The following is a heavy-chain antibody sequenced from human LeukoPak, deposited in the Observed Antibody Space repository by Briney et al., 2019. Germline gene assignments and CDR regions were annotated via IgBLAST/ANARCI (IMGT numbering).Heavy chain of an antibody. Sequence: SETLSLTCTVSGGSISSYYWSWIRQPPGKGLEWIGYIYYSGSTNYNPSLKSRVTISVDTSKNQFSLKLSSVTAADTAVYYCAGVKRQPQVGHYYYYMDVWGKGTTVTVSS. V-gene: IGHV4-59*01. J-gene: IGHJ6*03. D-gene: IGHD6-13*01. CDR1: GGSISSYY. CDR3: AGVKRQPQVGHYYYYMDV. CDR2: IYYSGST.